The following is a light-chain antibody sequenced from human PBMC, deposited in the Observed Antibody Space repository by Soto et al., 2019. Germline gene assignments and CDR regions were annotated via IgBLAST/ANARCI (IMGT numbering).Light chain of an antibody. V-gene: IGLV2-11*01. CDR1: SSDVGGYNY. J-gene: IGLJ3*02. CDR3: ISYIPSTTTHWV. CDR2: EVY. Sequence: QSALTQPRSVSGSPGQSVTISCTGTSSDVGGYNYVSWYQEQPGKAPKMLIFEVYNRPSGISDRFSGSKSGDTASLTISGLPAEDDADYYCISYIPSTTTHWVFGGGTKLTVL.